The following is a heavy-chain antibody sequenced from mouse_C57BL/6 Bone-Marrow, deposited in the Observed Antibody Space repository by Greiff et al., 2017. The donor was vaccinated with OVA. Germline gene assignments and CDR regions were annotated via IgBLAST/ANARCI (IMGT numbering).Heavy chain of an antibody. Sequence: EVKLVESGAELVRPGASVKLSCTASGFNIKDDYMHWVKQRPEQGLEWIGWIDPENGDTEYASKFQGKATITADTSSNTAYLQLSSLTSEDTAVYYCTTLLLLQARDYWGQGTAVTVTS. J-gene: IGHJ4*01. D-gene: IGHD1-1*01. CDR1: GFNIKDDY. CDR2: IDPENGDT. V-gene: IGHV14-4*01. CDR3: TTLLLLQARDY.